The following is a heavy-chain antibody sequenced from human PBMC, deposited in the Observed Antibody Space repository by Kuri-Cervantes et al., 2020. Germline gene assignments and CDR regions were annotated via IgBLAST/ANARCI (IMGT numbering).Heavy chain of an antibody. CDR1: GFTFSSYG. CDR3: ARANGIATNKNWFDP. V-gene: IGHV3-33*03. Sequence: GGSLRLSCAASGFTFSSYGMHWVRQAPGKGLEWVAVIWYDGSNKYYADSVKGRFTISKDNSKNTLYLQMNSLRAEDTAVYYCARANGIATNKNWFDPWGQGTLVTVSS. CDR2: IWYDGSNK. J-gene: IGHJ5*02. D-gene: IGHD6-13*01.